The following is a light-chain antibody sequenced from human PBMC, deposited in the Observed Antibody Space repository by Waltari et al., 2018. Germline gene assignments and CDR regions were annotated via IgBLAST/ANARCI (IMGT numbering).Light chain of an antibody. CDR3: QTWGSDIGVV. V-gene: IGLV4-69*01. CDR2: LKSDGSH. J-gene: IGLJ3*02. Sequence: QVVLTQSPSASASLGASVKLIRTRSSWHSSYALTRHQQEPEKGPRYLMKLKSDGSHTKGDRLPERFSGSSSGAERYLTISSLQPEDEADYSCQTWGSDIGVVFGGGTKLTVL. CDR1: SWHSSYA.